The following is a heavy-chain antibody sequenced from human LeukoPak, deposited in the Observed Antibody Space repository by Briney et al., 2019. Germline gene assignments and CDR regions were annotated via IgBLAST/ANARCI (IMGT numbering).Heavy chain of an antibody. J-gene: IGHJ4*02. D-gene: IGHD4-23*01. CDR2: IYSGGST. V-gene: IGHV3-53*01. CDR1: GFTVSSNY. CDR3: AREGPPGGGYFDY. Sequence: RGSLRLSCAASGFTVSSNYMSWVRQAPGKGLEWVSVIYSGGSTYYADSVKGRFTISRDNSKNTLYLQMNSLRAEDTAVYYCAREGPPGGGYFDYWGQGTLVTVSS.